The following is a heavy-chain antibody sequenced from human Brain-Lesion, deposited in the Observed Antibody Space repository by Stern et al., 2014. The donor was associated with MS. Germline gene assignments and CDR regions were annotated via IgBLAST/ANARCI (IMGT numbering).Heavy chain of an antibody. D-gene: IGHD1-26*01. CDR2: FDPEDGET. CDR1: GYTLTELS. CDR3: ATLSPGAGGNYYRHFDY. V-gene: IGHV1-24*01. Sequence: QVQLVQSGAEVKKPGASVKVSCKVSGYTLTELSMHWVRQAPRKGLAWMGGFDPEDGETIYAQKFQGRVTMTEDTSTDTAYMELSSLRSEDTAVYCCATLSPGAGGNYYRHFDYWGQGTLVTVSS. J-gene: IGHJ4*02.